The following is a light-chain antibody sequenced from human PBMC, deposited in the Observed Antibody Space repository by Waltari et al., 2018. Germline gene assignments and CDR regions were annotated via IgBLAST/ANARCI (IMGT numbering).Light chain of an antibody. CDR2: DTS. V-gene: IGKV3-11*01. J-gene: IGKJ1*01. CDR3: QQRSHWRT. CDR1: QSVSSY. Sequence: IMLTQSPATLSLSPGDRATLSCRTSQSVSSYLAWFQQKPGQAPRLLIYDTSNRATGIPARFSGSGSGTDFTLTISSLEPEDSAVYYCQQRSHWRTFGQGTKVEIK.